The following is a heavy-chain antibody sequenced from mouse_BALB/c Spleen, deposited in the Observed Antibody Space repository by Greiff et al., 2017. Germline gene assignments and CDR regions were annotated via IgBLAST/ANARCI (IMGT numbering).Heavy chain of an antibody. J-gene: IGHJ2*01. Sequence: EVQRVESGGGLVQPGGSRKLSCAASGFTFSSFGMHWVRQAPEKGLEWVAYISSGSSTIYYADTVKGRFTISRDNPKNTLFLQMTSLRSEDTAMYYCARAGDYDYFDYGGQGTTLTVSS. CDR2: ISSGSSTI. CDR1: GFTFSSFG. CDR3: ARAGDYDYFDY. D-gene: IGHD2-3*01. V-gene: IGHV5-17*02.